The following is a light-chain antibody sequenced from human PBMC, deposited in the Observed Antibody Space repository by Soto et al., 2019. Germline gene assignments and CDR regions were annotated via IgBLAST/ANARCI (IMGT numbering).Light chain of an antibody. V-gene: IGKV3-15*01. CDR1: PSVSSSY. Sequence: EIVLTQSPGTLSFSPGERGTLSCRTSPSVSSSYLAWYQQKPGQAPRLLIYGASTRATGIPARFSGSGSGTEFTLTISSLQSEDFAVYYCQQYNNWPQTFGQGTKVDI. CDR3: QQYNNWPQT. CDR2: GAS. J-gene: IGKJ1*01.